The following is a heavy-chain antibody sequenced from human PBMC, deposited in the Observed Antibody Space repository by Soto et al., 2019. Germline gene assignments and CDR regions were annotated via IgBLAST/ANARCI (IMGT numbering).Heavy chain of an antibody. CDR1: DYSFTSYW. J-gene: IGHJ4*02. D-gene: IGHD1-1*01. CDR2: IYPGDSDT. Sequence: GESLKISCKASDYSFTSYWIAWVRQMPGQCLELMWIIYPGDSDTRYSPSFQGQVTISADKSITTAYLQWSSLKASDTAIYYCARGGVTTRTLAYWGQGTLVTVSS. V-gene: IGHV5-51*01. CDR3: ARGGVTTRTLAY.